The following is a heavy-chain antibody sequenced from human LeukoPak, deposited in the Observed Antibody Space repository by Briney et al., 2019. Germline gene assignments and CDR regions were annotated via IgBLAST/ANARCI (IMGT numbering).Heavy chain of an antibody. CDR2: INPSSGGT. Sequence: GASVKVSCKTSGYTFTGYYMHWVRQAPGQGLEWMGRINPSSGGTNYAQKFQGRVTMNRDTSISTAYMELSRLTSNDTAVYFCARALNTAVAGSDYWGQGTLVTVSS. CDR3: ARALNTAVAGSDY. D-gene: IGHD6-19*01. V-gene: IGHV1-2*06. J-gene: IGHJ4*02. CDR1: GYTFTGYY.